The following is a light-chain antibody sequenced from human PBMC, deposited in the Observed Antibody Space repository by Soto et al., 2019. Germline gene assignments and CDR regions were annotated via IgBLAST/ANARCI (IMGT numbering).Light chain of an antibody. Sequence: DIQMTQSPSTLSASVGDRVTITCRASQSISSWLAWYQQKPGKAPKLLIYAASSLESGVPSRFSGSGSGTEFTLTISSLQPDDFATYYCQQYNSYSGTFGQGTKLEIK. CDR2: AAS. CDR1: QSISSW. J-gene: IGKJ2*01. V-gene: IGKV1-5*01. CDR3: QQYNSYSGT.